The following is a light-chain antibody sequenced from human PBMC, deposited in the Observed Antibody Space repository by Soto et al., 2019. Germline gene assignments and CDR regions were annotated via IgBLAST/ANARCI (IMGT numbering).Light chain of an antibody. Sequence: EVVMTQSPATLSVSPGERATLSCRASQSVGSNLAWYQQKPGQAPRLLIYGASTRATGIPARFSGSGSGTEFTLTISSLQPEDFATYYCQQSYSTPQLTFGGGTKVEIK. CDR3: QQSYSTPQLT. CDR1: QSVGSN. J-gene: IGKJ4*01. CDR2: GAS. V-gene: IGKV3-15*01.